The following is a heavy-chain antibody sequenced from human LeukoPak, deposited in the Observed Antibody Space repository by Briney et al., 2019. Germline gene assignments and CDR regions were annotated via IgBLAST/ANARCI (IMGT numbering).Heavy chain of an antibody. CDR1: GFTFSNEA. D-gene: IGHD4-11*01. CDR2: ISPGGGTT. Sequence: QAWGSLRLSCAVSGFTFSNEAMGWVRQLRGGGLEWVSTISPGGGTTYYAESMKGRFTISRDNSKSTLYLEMNSLRAEDTAVYYCTKSRSGSSNWALQVFDNWGQGALVTVSS. V-gene: IGHV3-23*01. J-gene: IGHJ4*02. CDR3: TKSRSGSSNWALQVFDN.